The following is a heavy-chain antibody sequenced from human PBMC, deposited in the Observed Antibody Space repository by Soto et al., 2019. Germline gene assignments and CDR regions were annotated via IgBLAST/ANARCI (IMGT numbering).Heavy chain of an antibody. Sequence: LVESGGGLVQPGGSLRLSCAASGFTFSDHYMDWVRQAPGKGLEWVGRIRNKANSYTTEYAASVKGRFIISRDDSKDSLYLQKNSLKTEDTAGYYCARAGGSGSFLYYFDYWGQGTLVTVSS. CDR2: IRNKANSYTT. CDR1: GFTFSDHY. D-gene: IGHD3-10*01. CDR3: ARAGGSGSFLYYFDY. J-gene: IGHJ4*02. V-gene: IGHV3-72*01.